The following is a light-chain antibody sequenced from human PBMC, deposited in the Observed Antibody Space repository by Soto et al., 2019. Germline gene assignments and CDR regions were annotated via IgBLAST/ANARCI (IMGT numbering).Light chain of an antibody. V-gene: IGKV4-1*01. CDR1: QSVLYSSNNKNY. J-gene: IGKJ1*01. CDR2: WAS. Sequence: DIVMTQSPDSLGVSLGERATISCKSSQSVLYSSNNKNYLAWYQQKPGQPPKLIIYWASIRETGVPDRFSGSGSGTDFTLDISSLQAEDVAVYYCQQYYSNPQTFGQET. CDR3: QQYYSNPQT.